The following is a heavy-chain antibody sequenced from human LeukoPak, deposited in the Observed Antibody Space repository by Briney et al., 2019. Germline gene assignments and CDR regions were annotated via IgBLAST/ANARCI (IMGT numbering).Heavy chain of an antibody. D-gene: IGHD3-22*01. Sequence: GESLKISCKGSGYSFTSYWIGWVRQMPGKGLEWMGIIYPGDSDTRYSPSFQGQVTISADKSISTAYLQWSSLKASDTAMYYCARAGERYYYDSSGYYPWFDPWGQGTLVTASS. V-gene: IGHV5-51*01. CDR3: ARAGERYYYDSSGYYPWFDP. CDR1: GYSFTSYW. CDR2: IYPGDSDT. J-gene: IGHJ5*02.